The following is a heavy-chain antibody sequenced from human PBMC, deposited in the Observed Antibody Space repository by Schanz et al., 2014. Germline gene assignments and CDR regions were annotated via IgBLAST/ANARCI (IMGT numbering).Heavy chain of an antibody. CDR1: GFTFSSYG. CDR2: ISYDGSNK. Sequence: QVQLVESGGGVVQPGRSLRLSCAASGFTFSSYGMHWVRQSPGKGLEWVALISYDGSNKYYADSVKGRFTISRDNLKNTVYLQMNSLRAGDTAVYYCAKDGRLPYYGTGSDFDYWGQGTLVAVSS. CDR3: AKDGRLPYYGTGSDFDY. D-gene: IGHD3-22*01. V-gene: IGHV3-30*18. J-gene: IGHJ4*02.